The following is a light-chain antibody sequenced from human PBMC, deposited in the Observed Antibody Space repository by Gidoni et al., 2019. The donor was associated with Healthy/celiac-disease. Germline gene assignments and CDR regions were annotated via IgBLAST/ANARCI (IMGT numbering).Light chain of an antibody. V-gene: IGLV3-1*01. CDR2: QDS. CDR3: QAWDSSNVV. CDR1: KLGDKY. Sequence: SYELTPPPSVSVSPGQTASLTCSGDKLGDKYACWYQQKPGQSPVLVIYQDSKRPSGIPERFSGYNAGNTATLTISGKQAMEEADYYCQAWDSSNVVFGGGTKLTVL. J-gene: IGLJ2*01.